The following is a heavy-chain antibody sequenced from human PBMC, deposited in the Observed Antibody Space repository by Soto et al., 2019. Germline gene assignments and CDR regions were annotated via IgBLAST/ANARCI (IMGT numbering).Heavy chain of an antibody. CDR1: GFTFSSYA. Sequence: EVQLLESGGGLVQPGGSLRLSCAASGFTFSSYAMSWVRQAPGKGLEWVSAISGSGGSTYYADSVKGRFTISRDNSKNTLYQQMNSLRAEDTAVYYCAKIGCSGGSCYVLVDWGQGTLVTVSS. D-gene: IGHD2-15*01. V-gene: IGHV3-23*01. CDR2: ISGSGGST. CDR3: AKIGCSGGSCYVLVD. J-gene: IGHJ4*02.